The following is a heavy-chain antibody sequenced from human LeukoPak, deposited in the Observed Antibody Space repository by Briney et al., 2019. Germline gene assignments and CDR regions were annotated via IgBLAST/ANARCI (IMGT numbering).Heavy chain of an antibody. CDR3: ARGPLGPYYYYMDV. CDR1: GFTFSSYA. V-gene: IGHV3-30*04. D-gene: IGHD7-27*01. J-gene: IGHJ6*03. Sequence: PGGSLRLSCAASGFTFSSYAMHWVRQAPGKGLEWVAVISYDGSNKYHADSVKGRFSISRDNSKNTLYLQMNSLRAEDTAVYYCARGPLGPYYYYMDVWGEGTTVTVSS. CDR2: ISYDGSNK.